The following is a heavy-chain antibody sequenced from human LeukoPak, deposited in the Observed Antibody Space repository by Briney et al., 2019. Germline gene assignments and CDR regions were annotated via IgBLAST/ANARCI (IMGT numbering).Heavy chain of an antibody. D-gene: IGHD1-26*01. CDR1: GGSISSYY. CDR3: ARHDSGSYLY. Sequence: QASETLSLTCTVSGGSISSYYWSWIRQPPGKGLEWIGYIYTSGSTNYNPSLKSRVTISVDTSKNQFSLKLSSVTAADTAVYYCARHDSGSYLYWGQGTLVTVSS. V-gene: IGHV4-4*09. J-gene: IGHJ4*02. CDR2: IYTSGST.